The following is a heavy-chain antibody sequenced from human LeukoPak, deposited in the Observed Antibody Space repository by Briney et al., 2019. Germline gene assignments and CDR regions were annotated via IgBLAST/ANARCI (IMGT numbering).Heavy chain of an antibody. D-gene: IGHD4-17*01. CDR1: GFTFSNAW. J-gene: IGHJ5*02. Sequence: GGSLRLSCAASGFTFSNAWMSWVRQAPGKGLEWVGRIKSKTDGGTTDYAAPVKGRFTISRDDSKNTLYLQMNSLKTEDTAVYYCTPRLWGSGYGDYSPWGQGTLVTVSS. CDR3: TPRLWGSGYGDYSP. V-gene: IGHV3-15*01. CDR2: IKSKTDGGTT.